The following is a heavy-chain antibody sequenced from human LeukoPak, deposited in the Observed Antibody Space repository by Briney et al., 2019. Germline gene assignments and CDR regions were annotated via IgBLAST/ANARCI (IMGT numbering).Heavy chain of an antibody. CDR3: ARENTIFGVFNSYYFAY. J-gene: IGHJ4*02. CDR2: INHSGST. D-gene: IGHD3-3*01. V-gene: IGHV4-38-2*02. Sequence: SETLSLTCTVSGYSISSGYYWSWIRQPPGKGLEWIGEINHSGSTNYNPSLKSRVTISVDTSKNQFSLKLSSVTAADTAVYYCARENTIFGVFNSYYFAYWGQGTRVTVSS. CDR1: GYSISSGYY.